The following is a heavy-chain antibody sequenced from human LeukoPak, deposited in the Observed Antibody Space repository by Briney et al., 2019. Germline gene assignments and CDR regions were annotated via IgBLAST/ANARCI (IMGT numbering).Heavy chain of an antibody. CDR1: GFTFSGSA. D-gene: IGHD3-10*01. CDR2: IRSKAYTYAT. V-gene: IGHV3-73*01. CDR3: TSCCDGSGI. Sequence: GGSLRLSCAASGFTFSGSAMHWVRQASGKGLEWVGRIRSKAYTYATAYAASVKGRFTISRDDSKNTAYLQMNSLKTEDTAVYYCTSCCDGSGIWGQGTLVTVSS. J-gene: IGHJ4*02.